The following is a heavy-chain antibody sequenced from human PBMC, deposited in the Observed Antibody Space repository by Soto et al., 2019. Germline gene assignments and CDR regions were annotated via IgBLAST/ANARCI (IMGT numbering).Heavy chain of an antibody. J-gene: IGHJ4*02. D-gene: IGHD1-1*01. CDR1: GFTFGFNA. CDR3: TTSNLGVDF. Sequence: PGGSLRLSCAATGFTFGFNALSWVRQAPGKGLEWVGRIKTKPDDGTIDYAAPVRGRFTISRDDSKNTLYLQMTSLTPDDTGVYYCTTSNLGVDFWGPGTLVTVSS. CDR2: IKTKPDDGTI. V-gene: IGHV3-15*01.